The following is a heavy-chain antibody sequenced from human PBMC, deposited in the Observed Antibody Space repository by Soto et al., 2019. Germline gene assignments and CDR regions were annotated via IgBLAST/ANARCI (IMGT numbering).Heavy chain of an antibody. CDR3: AQRRHYDILTGYFNWFDP. D-gene: IGHD3-9*01. CDR2: IYWDDDK. CDR1: GFSLSTSGVG. Sequence: QITLKESGPTLVKPTQTLTLTCTFSGFSLSTSGVGVGWIRQPPGKALEWLALIYWDDDKRYSPSLKSRLTITKDTSKNHVVLTMTNMVPVDTATYYCAQRRHYDILTGYFNWFDPWGQGTLVTVSS. J-gene: IGHJ5*02. V-gene: IGHV2-5*02.